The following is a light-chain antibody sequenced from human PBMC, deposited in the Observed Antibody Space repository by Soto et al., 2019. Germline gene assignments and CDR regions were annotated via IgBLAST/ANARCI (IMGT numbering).Light chain of an antibody. CDR1: QIISSY. CDR2: AAS. Sequence: DIQMTQSPSALSASVVDRGTITCRASQIISSYLNWYQQKPGKAPKLLIYAASSLQSGVPSRFSGSGSGTDFTLTISSLQPEDFATYYCQQSYSTPRKCGQGTKVDIK. V-gene: IGKV1-39*01. J-gene: IGKJ1*01. CDR3: QQSYSTPRK.